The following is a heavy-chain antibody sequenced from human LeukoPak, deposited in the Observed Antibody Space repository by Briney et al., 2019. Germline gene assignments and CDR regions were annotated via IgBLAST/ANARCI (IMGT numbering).Heavy chain of an antibody. J-gene: IGHJ3*02. CDR2: IYYSGST. CDR3: ASQLDESAFDI. V-gene: IGHV4-30-4*01. Sequence: SQTLSLTCTVSGGSISSGDYYWSWIRQPPGKGLEWIGYIYYSGSTYYNPSLKSRVTISVDTSKNQFSLKLSSVTAADTAVYFCASQLDESAFDIWGQGTMVTVSS. D-gene: IGHD1-1*01. CDR1: GGSISSGDYY.